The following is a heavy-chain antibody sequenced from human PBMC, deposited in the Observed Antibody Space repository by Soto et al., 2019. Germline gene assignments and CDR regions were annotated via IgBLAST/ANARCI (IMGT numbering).Heavy chain of an antibody. V-gene: IGHV4-30-4*01. CDR1: GGSISSGDYY. J-gene: IGHJ4*02. CDR2: IYYSGST. D-gene: IGHD6-13*01. CDR3: ARAEGRLAAAGYFDY. Sequence: QVQLQESGPGLVKPSQTLSLTCTVSGGSISSGDYYWSWIRQPPGKGLEWIGYIYYSGSTYYNPSLKSRVTISVDTSKNQFSLKLSSVTAADTAVYYCARAEGRLAAAGYFDYWGQGTLVTVPS.